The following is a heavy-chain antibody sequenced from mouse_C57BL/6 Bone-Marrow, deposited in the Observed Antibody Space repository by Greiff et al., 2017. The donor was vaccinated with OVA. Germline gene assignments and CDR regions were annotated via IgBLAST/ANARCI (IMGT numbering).Heavy chain of an antibody. V-gene: IGHV1-55*01. J-gene: IGHJ2*01. D-gene: IGHD1-1*01. CDR1: GYTFTSYW. CDR3: ARPPYGSSFGY. CDR2: IYPGSGST. Sequence: QVQLQQPGAELVKPGASVKMSCKASGYTFTSYWIPWVKPRPGQGLEWIGDIYPGSGSTNYNEKFKSKATLTVDTSSSTAYMHLSSLTSEDSAVYDCARPPYGSSFGYWGQGTTLTVSS.